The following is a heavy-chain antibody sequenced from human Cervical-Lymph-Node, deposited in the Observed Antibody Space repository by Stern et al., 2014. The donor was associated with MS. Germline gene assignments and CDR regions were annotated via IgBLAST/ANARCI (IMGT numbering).Heavy chain of an antibody. CDR3: ARARGAAVVFNWFDP. D-gene: IGHD6-13*01. J-gene: IGHJ5*02. Sequence: VQLLQSGGGVVQPGRSLRLSCAASGFTFSSYGMHWVRQAPGKGLEWVAVIWYDGSNKYYADSVKGRFTISRDNSKNTLYLQMNSLRAEDTAVYYCARARGAAVVFNWFDPWGQGTLVTVSS. CDR2: IWYDGSNK. V-gene: IGHV3-33*01. CDR1: GFTFSSYG.